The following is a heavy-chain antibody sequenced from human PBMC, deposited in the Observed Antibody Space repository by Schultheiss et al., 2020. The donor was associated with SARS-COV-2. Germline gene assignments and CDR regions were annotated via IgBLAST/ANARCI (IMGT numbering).Heavy chain of an antibody. V-gene: IGHV4-30-4*01. J-gene: IGHJ5*02. D-gene: IGHD3-10*01. CDR3: ARGRAWLSWFDP. CDR1: GDSISIGDYY. CDR2: FYYTGSA. Sequence: SETLSLTCTVSGDSISIGDYYWTWIRQPPGKGLEWIGFFYYTGSAFYNPSLKGRLAISVDKSKNQFSLNLSSVTAADTAVYYCARGRAWLSWFDPWGQGTLVTVSS.